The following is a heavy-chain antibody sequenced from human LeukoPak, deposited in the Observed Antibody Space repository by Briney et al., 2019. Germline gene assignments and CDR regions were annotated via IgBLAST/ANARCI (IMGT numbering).Heavy chain of an antibody. CDR1: GGSNSSYY. CDR2: IYYRGSP. D-gene: IGHD3-3*01. V-gene: IGHV4-59*07. Sequence: PSDTLSLTCTVSGGSNSSYYWSWIRHPPGKGLEWIGYIYYRGSPNYNPSLKSRVTISVDTSKNQFSLKLSSVTAADTAVYYCARRDFWSGYQWGQGTLVTVSS. J-gene: IGHJ4*02. CDR3: ARRDFWSGYQ.